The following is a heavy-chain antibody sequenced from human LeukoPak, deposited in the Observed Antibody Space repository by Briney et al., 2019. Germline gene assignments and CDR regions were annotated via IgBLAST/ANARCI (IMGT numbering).Heavy chain of an antibody. V-gene: IGHV1-24*01. J-gene: IGHJ5*02. CDR2: FDPEDGET. Sequence: ASVKVSCKVSGYTLTELSMHWVRQAPGKGLEWMGGFDPEDGETIYAQKFQGRVTMTEDTSTDTAYMELSSLRSEDTAVYYCATVYVWGSHLTAKARFDPWGQGTLVTVSS. CDR1: GYTLTELS. D-gene: IGHD3-16*02. CDR3: ATVYVWGSHLTAKARFDP.